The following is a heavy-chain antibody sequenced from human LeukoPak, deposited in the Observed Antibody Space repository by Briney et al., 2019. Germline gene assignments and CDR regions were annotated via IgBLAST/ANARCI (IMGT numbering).Heavy chain of an antibody. CDR2: ISGSGGST. V-gene: IGHV3-23*01. J-gene: IGHJ4*02. CDR3: AKDPNYYGSGSYYTPSY. CDR1: GFTFSSYA. D-gene: IGHD3-10*01. Sequence: GGSLRLSCAASGFTFSSYAMSWVRQAPGKGLEWVSAISGSGGSTYYADSVKGRFTISRDNSKNTLYLQMNSLRAEDTAVYYCAKDPNYYGSGSYYTPSYWGQGTLVTVSS.